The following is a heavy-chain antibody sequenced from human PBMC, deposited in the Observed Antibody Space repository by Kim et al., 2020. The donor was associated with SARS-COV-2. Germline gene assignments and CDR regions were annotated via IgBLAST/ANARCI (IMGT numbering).Heavy chain of an antibody. CDR3: VKDLGGTMVRGVIRVV. CDR1: GFTFSSYA. Sequence: GGSLRLSCSASGFTFSSYAMHWVRQAPGKGLEYVSAISSNGGSTYYADSVKGRFTISRDNSKNTLYLQMSSLRAEDTAVYYCVKDLGGTMVRGVIRVVWGQGTLVTVSS. J-gene: IGHJ4*02. D-gene: IGHD3-10*01. V-gene: IGHV3-64D*06. CDR2: ISSNGGST.